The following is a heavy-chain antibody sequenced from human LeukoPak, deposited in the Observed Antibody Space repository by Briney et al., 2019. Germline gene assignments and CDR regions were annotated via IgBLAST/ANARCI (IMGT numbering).Heavy chain of an antibody. CDR1: GYTFTSYG. CDR2: ISAYNGNT. D-gene: IGHD6-13*01. Sequence: GASVKVSCKASGYTFTSYGISWVRQAPGQGLEWMGWISAYNGNTNYAQKLQGRVTITRDTSASTAYMELSSLRSEDMAVYYCARARAYSSSWYGKVWYYYMDVWGKGTTVTVSS. CDR3: ARARAYSSSWYGKVWYYYMDV. J-gene: IGHJ6*03. V-gene: IGHV1-18*03.